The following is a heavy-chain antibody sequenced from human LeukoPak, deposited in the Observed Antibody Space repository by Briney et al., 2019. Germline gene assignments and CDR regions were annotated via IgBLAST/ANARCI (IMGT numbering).Heavy chain of an antibody. V-gene: IGHV1-8*02. Sequence: ASVKVSCKASGYTFTGYYMHWVRQAPGQGLEWMGWMNPNSGNTGYAQKFQGRVTMTRNTSISTAYMELSSLRSEDTAVYYCARGYSGYDYGTDYWGQGTLVTVSS. CDR2: MNPNSGNT. CDR3: ARGYSGYDYGTDY. CDR1: GYTFTGYY. D-gene: IGHD5-12*01. J-gene: IGHJ4*02.